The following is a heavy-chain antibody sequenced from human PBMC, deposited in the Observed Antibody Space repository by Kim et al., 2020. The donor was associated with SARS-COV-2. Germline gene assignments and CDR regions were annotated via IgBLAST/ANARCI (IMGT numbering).Heavy chain of an antibody. J-gene: IGHJ6*02. V-gene: IGHV3-30*07. D-gene: IGHD1-1*01. CDR3: ARDLANWNGYYYYGMDV. Sequence: VKGRFNNTRDNSKNDLYLQMNSLRAEDTAVYYCARDLANWNGYYYYGMDVWGQGTTVTVSS.